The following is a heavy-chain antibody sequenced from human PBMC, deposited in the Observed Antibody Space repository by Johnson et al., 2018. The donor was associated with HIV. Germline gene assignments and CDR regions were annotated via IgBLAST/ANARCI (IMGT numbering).Heavy chain of an antibody. V-gene: IGHV3-9*01. J-gene: IGHJ3*02. CDR2: ISWNSGSI. D-gene: IGHD3-22*01. Sequence: VQLVESGGGLVQPGRSLRLSCAASGFTFDDYAMHWVRQAPGKGLEWVSGISWNSGSIGYADSVKGRFTISRDNAKNSLYLQMNSLRAGDTAVYYCARVSSGGAFDIWGQGTMVTVSP. CDR1: GFTFDDYA. CDR3: ARVSSGGAFDI.